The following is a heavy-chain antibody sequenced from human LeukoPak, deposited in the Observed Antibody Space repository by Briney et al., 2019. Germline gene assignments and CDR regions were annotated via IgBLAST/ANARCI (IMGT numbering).Heavy chain of an antibody. J-gene: IGHJ4*02. CDR1: GYSISSGYY. CDR3: ARVASTYYYDSSGYYYDPLFDY. CDR2: IYTSGST. V-gene: IGHV4-38-2*01. D-gene: IGHD3-22*01. Sequence: SETLSLTCAVSGYSISSGYYWGWIRQPPGKGLEWIGRIYTSGSTNYNPSLKSRVTISVDTSKNQFSLKLSSVTAADTAVYYCARVASTYYYDSSGYYYDPLFDYWGQGTLVTVSS.